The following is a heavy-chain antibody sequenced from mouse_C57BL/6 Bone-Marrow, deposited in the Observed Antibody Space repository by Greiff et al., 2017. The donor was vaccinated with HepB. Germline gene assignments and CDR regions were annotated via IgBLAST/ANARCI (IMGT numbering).Heavy chain of an antibody. CDR3: TGGIYYGNYGFAY. V-gene: IGHV6-3*01. Sequence: EVQRVESGGGLVQPGGSMKLSCVASGFTFSNYWMNWVRQSPEKGLEWVAQIRLKSDNYATHYAESVKGRFTISRDDSKSSVYLQMNNLRAEDTGIYYCTGGIYYGNYGFAYWGQGTLVTVSA. J-gene: IGHJ3*01. D-gene: IGHD2-1*01. CDR1: GFTFSNYW. CDR2: IRLKSDNYAT.